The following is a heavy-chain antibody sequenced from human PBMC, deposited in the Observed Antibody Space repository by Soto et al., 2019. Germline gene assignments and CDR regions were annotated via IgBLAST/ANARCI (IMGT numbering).Heavy chain of an antibody. Sequence: LQLVQSGAEVKKPGASVKVSCKASGYTFTNYGISWVRQAPGQGLEWMGWISGYNVNTNYAQKLQGRVTMTIDTSTSTAYMELRSLRSDDTAIYYCARALTVTTSLDYWGQGTLVTVSS. CDR3: ARALTVTTSLDY. CDR2: ISGYNVNT. D-gene: IGHD4-17*01. J-gene: IGHJ4*02. CDR1: GYTFTNYG. V-gene: IGHV1-18*04.